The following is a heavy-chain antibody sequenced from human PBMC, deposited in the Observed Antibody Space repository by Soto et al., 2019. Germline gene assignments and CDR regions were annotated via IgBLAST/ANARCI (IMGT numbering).Heavy chain of an antibody. D-gene: IGHD3-9*01. J-gene: IGHJ4*02. Sequence: SVKVSCKASGFTFTSSAMQWVRQARGQRLEWIGWIVVGSGNTNYAQKFQERVTITRDMSTSTAYMELSSLRSEDTAVYYCAAVLLSNYDILTGPFDYWGQGTLVTVSS. CDR2: IVVGSGNT. V-gene: IGHV1-58*02. CDR1: GFTFTSSA. CDR3: AAVLLSNYDILTGPFDY.